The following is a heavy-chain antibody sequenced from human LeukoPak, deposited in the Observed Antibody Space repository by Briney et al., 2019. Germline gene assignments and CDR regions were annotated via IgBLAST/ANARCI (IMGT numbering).Heavy chain of an antibody. CDR1: GYTFTGYY. D-gene: IGHD2-8*01. CDR3: ARSACTNGVCYDIYYYYGMDV. J-gene: IGHJ6*02. V-gene: IGHV1-2*06. Sequence: ASVKVSCKASGYTFTGYYMHWVRQAPGQGLEWMGRINPNSGGTNYAQKFQGRVTMTRDTSISTAYMELSRLRSDATAVYYCARSACTNGVCYDIYYYYGMDVWGQGTTVTVSS. CDR2: INPNSGGT.